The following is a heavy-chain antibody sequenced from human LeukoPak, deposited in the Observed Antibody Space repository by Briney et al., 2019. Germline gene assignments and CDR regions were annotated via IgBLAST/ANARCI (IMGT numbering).Heavy chain of an antibody. CDR1: GGSFSGYY. CDR2: INHSGST. V-gene: IGHV4-34*01. Sequence: PSETLSLTCAVYGGSFSGYYWSWIRQPPGKGLEWIGEINHSGSTNYNPSLKSRVTISVDTSKIQFSLKLSSVTAADTAVYYCARVGIDSSGYYYYCYYMDVWGKGTTVTVSS. D-gene: IGHD3-22*01. J-gene: IGHJ6*03. CDR3: ARVGIDSSGYYYYCYYMDV.